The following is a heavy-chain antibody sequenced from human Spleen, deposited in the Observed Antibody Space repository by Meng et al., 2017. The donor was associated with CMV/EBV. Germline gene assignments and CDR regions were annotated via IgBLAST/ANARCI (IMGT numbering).Heavy chain of an antibody. V-gene: IGHV4-31*02. CDR2: IYHTGSP. D-gene: IGHD3-10*01. CDR3: ARSSGGPMVRGVIITTYQFDY. CDR1: GGYY. J-gene: IGHJ4*02. Sequence: GGYYWSWIRQQPGKGLEWIGYIYHTGSPYYNPSLKSRLTKSVDTSKNQFSLKLSFVTAADTAVYYCARSSGGPMVRGVIITTYQFDYWGQGTLVTVSS.